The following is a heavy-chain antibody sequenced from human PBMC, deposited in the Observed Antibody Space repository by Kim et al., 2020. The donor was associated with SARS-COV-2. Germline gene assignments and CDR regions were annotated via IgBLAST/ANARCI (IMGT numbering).Heavy chain of an antibody. J-gene: IGHJ6*02. V-gene: IGHV3-21*01. CDR2: ISSSSSYI. D-gene: IGHD3-16*01. CDR1: GFTFSSYS. CDR3: ARWAYRGGKEPYGMDV. Sequence: GGSLRLSCAASGFTFSSYSMNWVRQAPGKGLEWVSSISSSSSYIYYADSVKGRFTISRDNAKNSLYLQMNSLRAEDTAVYYCARWAYRGGKEPYGMDVWGQGTTVTVSS.